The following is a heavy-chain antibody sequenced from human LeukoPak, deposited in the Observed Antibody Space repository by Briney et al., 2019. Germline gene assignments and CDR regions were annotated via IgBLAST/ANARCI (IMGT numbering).Heavy chain of an antibody. CDR1: GGSFSGYY. Sequence: PSETLSLTCAVYGGSFSGYYWSWIRQPPGKGLEWIGEINHSGSTNYNPSLKSRVTISVDTSKNQFSLKLSSVTAADTAVYYCARGRRDDYVWGSYRYGSRLDYWGQGTLVTVSS. J-gene: IGHJ4*02. CDR3: ARGRRDDYVWGSYRYGSRLDY. CDR2: INHSGST. V-gene: IGHV4-34*01. D-gene: IGHD3-16*02.